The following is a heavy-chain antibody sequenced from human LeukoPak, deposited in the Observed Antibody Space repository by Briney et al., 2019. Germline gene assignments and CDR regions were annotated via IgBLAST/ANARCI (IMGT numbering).Heavy chain of an antibody. CDR1: GGTFSSYA. CDR3: ARIPQRVPHNWFDP. V-gene: IGHV1-69*04. CDR2: IIPILGIA. D-gene: IGHD2-2*01. J-gene: IGHJ5*02. Sequence: VASVKVSCKASGGTFSSYAISWVRQAPGQGLEWMGRIIPILGIANYAQKFQGRVTITADKSSSTAYMELSSLRSDDTAVYYCARIPQRVPHNWFDPWGQGTLVTVSS.